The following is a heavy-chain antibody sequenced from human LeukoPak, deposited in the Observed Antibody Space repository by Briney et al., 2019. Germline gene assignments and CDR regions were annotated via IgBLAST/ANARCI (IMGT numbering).Heavy chain of an antibody. CDR1: GYSFTNYW. J-gene: IGHJ4*02. CDR2: IYPGDSDT. V-gene: IGHV5-51*01. CDR3: ARRGYSYAYYFDY. Sequence: GESLKIPCKTSGYSFTNYWIGWVRQMPGKGLEWMAIIYPGDSDTRYSPSFQSQVTISADKSISTAYLQWSGLKASDTAIYYCARRGYSYAYYFDYWGQGTLVTVSS. D-gene: IGHD5-18*01.